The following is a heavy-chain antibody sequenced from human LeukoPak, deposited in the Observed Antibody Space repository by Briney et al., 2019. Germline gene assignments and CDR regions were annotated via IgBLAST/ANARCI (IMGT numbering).Heavy chain of an antibody. CDR2: ISSGSNYI. CDR1: GFTFSIYS. J-gene: IGHJ4*02. CDR3: ARTYYGDYDY. D-gene: IGHD4-17*01. V-gene: IGHV3-21*01. Sequence: GGSLRLSCAASGFTFSIYSMNWVRQAPGKALEWVSSISSGSNYIFYADSVKGRFTNSRDNAKNSLYLQMNSLSAEETAVYYCARTYYGDYDYWGQGTLVTVSS.